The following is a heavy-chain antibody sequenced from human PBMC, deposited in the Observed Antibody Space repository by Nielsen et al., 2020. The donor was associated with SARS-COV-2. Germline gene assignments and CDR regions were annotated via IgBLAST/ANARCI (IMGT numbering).Heavy chain of an antibody. CDR1: GYTLTELS. D-gene: IGHD6-19*01. CDR3: ASGQVVFEQWLMQNWFDP. J-gene: IGHJ5*02. CDR2: FDPEDGET. V-gene: IGHV1-24*01. Sequence: ASVKVSCKVSGYTLTELSMHWVRQAPGKGLEWMGGFDPEDGETIYAQKFQGRVTITADKSTSTAYMELSSLRSEDTAVYYCASGQVVFEQWLMQNWFDPWGQGTLVTVSS.